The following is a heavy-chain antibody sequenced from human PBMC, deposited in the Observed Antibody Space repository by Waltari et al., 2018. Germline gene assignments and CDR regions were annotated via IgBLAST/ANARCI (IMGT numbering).Heavy chain of an antibody. J-gene: IGHJ4*02. CDR2: IYSGGST. CDR3: ARDGMPSGWVPAFGY. CDR1: GFTVSSNY. D-gene: IGHD6-19*01. V-gene: IGHV3-53*01. Sequence: EVQLVASGGGLLQPGGSLRLSCAASGFTVSSNYMSWVRQAPGKGLEWVSGIYSGGSTYYADSGKGRFTISRDNSKNTLYLQMNSLRAEDTAVYYCARDGMPSGWVPAFGYWGQGTLVTVSS.